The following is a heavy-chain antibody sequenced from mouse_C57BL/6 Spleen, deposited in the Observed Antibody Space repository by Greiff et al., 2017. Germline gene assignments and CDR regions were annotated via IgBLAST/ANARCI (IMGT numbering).Heavy chain of an antibody. V-gene: IGHV5-6*01. CDR2: ISSGGSYT. CDR1: GFTFSSYG. CDR3: ARQGTSKSAMDY. D-gene: IGHD2-10*02. J-gene: IGHJ4*01. Sequence: EVQRVESGGDLVKPGGSLKLSCAASGFTFSSYGMSWVRQTPDKRLEWVATISSGGSYTYSPDSVKGRFTIARDNAKNTLYLQMSSLKSEDTAMYYCARQGTSKSAMDYWGQGTSVTVSS.